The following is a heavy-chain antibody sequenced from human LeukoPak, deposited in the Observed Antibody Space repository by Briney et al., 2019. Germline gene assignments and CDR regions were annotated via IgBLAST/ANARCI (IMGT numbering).Heavy chain of an antibody. CDR3: AKAAGSSPNDAFDI. D-gene: IGHD3-10*01. CDR2: ISGSGGST. Sequence: GGSLRLSCAASGFTFSGYYMSWIRQAPGKGLEWVSAISGSGGSTYYADSVKGRFTISRDNSKNTLYLQMNSLRAEDTAVHYCAKAAGSSPNDAFDIWGQGTMVTVSS. J-gene: IGHJ3*02. V-gene: IGHV3-23*01. CDR1: GFTFSGYY.